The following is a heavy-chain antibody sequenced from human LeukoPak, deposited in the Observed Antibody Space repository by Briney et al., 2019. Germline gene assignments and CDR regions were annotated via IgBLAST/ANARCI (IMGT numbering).Heavy chain of an antibody. D-gene: IGHD2-15*01. CDR3: ARLTGGSDAFDI. CDR1: GGSISNNY. CDR2: INYSGST. J-gene: IGHJ3*02. V-gene: IGHV4-59*01. Sequence: SETLSLTCTVSGGSISNNYWSWIRQPPGKGLGWIGYINYSGSTNYNPSLKSRVTISIDTSKNQFSLKLSSVTAADTAVYYCARLTGGSDAFDIWGQGTMVTVSS.